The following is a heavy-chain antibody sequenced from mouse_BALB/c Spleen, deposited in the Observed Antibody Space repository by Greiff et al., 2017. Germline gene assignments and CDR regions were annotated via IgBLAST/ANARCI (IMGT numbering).Heavy chain of an antibody. J-gene: IGHJ3*01. CDR3: TRGLYYYGSSHFAY. Sequence: QVQLQQSGAELVKPGASVKLSCKASGYTFTSYYMYWVKQRPGQGPEWIGEINPSNGGTNFNEKFKSKATLTVDKSSSTAYMQLSSLTSEDSAVYYCTRGLYYYGSSHFAYWGQGTLVTVSA. CDR1: GYTFTSYY. V-gene: IGHV1S81*02. CDR2: INPSNGGT. D-gene: IGHD1-1*01.